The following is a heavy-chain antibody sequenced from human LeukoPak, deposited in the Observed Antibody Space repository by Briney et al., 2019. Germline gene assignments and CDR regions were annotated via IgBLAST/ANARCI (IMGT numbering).Heavy chain of an antibody. D-gene: IGHD3-22*01. CDR3: ARDDFAGDSSGYIDY. CDR1: GFIFSNYG. CDR2: IWFVGSNQ. V-gene: IGHV3-33*01. J-gene: IGHJ4*02. Sequence: GGSLRLSCAASGFIFSNYGMHWVRQAPGKGLEWVAVIWFVGSNQYHADAVKGRFTISRDNSKNTLYLQMSSLRAEDTALYYCARDDFAGDSSGYIDYWGQGTLVSVSS.